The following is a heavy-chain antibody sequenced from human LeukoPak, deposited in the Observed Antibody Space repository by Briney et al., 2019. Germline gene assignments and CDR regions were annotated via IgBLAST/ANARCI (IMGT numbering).Heavy chain of an antibody. CDR1: GYTFTSYG. V-gene: IGHV1-18*01. J-gene: IGHJ3*02. CDR3: ARDLTFGGYSSFRSAFFDI. Sequence: GASVKVSCKASGYTFTSYGISWVRQAPGQGLEWMGWISAYNGNTNYAQKLQGRVTMTTDTSTSTAYMELRSLRSDDTAVYYCARDLTFGGYSSFRSAFFDIWGQGTMVTVSS. CDR2: ISAYNGNT. D-gene: IGHD6-13*01.